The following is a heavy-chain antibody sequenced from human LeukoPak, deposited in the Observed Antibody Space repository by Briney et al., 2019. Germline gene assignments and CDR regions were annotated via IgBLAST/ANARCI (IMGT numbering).Heavy chain of an antibody. CDR1: GYTFTSYG. Sequence: ASVKVSCKASGYTFTSYGISWVRQAPGQGLEWMGWISAYSGNTNYAQSLQGRITMTTDTSMSTAYMELRCLRSDDTAVYYCARDVWPYCGRPNCYLVSDPWGQGTLVTVSS. J-gene: IGHJ5*02. V-gene: IGHV1-18*01. D-gene: IGHD2-2*01. CDR3: ARDVWPYCGRPNCYLVSDP. CDR2: ISAYSGNT.